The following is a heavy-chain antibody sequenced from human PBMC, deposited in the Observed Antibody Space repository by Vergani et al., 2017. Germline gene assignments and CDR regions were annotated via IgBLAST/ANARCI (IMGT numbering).Heavy chain of an antibody. CDR1: GFTFSSYA. Sequence: QVQLVESGGGVVQPGRSLRLSCAASGFTFSSYAMHWVRRAPGKGLEWVAVISYDGSNKYYADSVKGRFTISRDNSKNTLYLQMNSLRAEDTAVYDCARVVGSAPRAPFDYWGQGTLVTVSS. CDR3: ARVVGSAPRAPFDY. D-gene: IGHD3-10*01. CDR2: ISYDGSNK. V-gene: IGHV3-30-3*01. J-gene: IGHJ4*02.